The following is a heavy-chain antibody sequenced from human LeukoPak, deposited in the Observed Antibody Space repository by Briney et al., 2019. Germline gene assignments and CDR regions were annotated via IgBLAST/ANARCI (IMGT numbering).Heavy chain of an antibody. CDR3: ARETLGSGSSDS. J-gene: IGHJ5*02. CDR1: GFTFSSYW. CDR2: IKHDGSEK. Sequence: GGSLRLSCAASGFTFSSYWMTWFRQAPGKGLEWVGNIKHDGSEKYYVDSVKGRFTISRDNAKNSLYLQMNSLRAEDTAVYYCARETLGSGSSDSWGQGTLVTVSS. D-gene: IGHD6-6*01. V-gene: IGHV3-7*01.